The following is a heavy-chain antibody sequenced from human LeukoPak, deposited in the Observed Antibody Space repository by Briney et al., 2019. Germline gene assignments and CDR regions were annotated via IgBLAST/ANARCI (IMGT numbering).Heavy chain of an antibody. CDR1: GFTFSSYA. CDR3: ARGGPAAGRFDY. V-gene: IGHV3-23*01. D-gene: IGHD6-25*01. Sequence: GGSLRLSCAAYGFTFSSYAMNWARQAPGKGLEWVSSISGSGGSTYYADSVKGRFTISRDNSKNTLYLQMNSLRAEDTAVYYCARGGPAAGRFDYWGQGTLVTVSS. CDR2: ISGSGGST. J-gene: IGHJ4*02.